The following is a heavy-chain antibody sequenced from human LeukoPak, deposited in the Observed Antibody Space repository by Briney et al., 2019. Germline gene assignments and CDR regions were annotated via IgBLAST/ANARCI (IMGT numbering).Heavy chain of an antibody. CDR1: GDSISSYY. D-gene: IGHD3-10*01. Sequence: PSETLSLTCTVSGDSISSYYWSWIRQPPGKGLEWIGEINHSGSTNYNPSLKSRVTISVDTSKNQFSLKLSSVTAADTAVYYCAGHRKYYYGSGSGWYFDYWGQGTLVTVSS. J-gene: IGHJ4*02. V-gene: IGHV4-34*01. CDR3: AGHRKYYYGSGSGWYFDY. CDR2: INHSGST.